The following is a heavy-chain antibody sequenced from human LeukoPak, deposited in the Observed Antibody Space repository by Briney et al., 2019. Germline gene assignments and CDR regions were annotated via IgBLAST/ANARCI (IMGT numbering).Heavy chain of an antibody. CDR1: GYTFTSYG. V-gene: IGHV1-18*01. CDR2: ISAYNGNT. J-gene: IGHJ5*02. Sequence: ASVKVSCKASGYTFTSYGISWVRQAPGQGLEWMGWISAYNGNTNYAQKLQGRVTMTTDTSTSTAYMELRSLRSDDTAVYYCARSGGYYDSSAHNWFDPWGQGTLVTVSS. D-gene: IGHD3-22*01. CDR3: ARSGGYYDSSAHNWFDP.